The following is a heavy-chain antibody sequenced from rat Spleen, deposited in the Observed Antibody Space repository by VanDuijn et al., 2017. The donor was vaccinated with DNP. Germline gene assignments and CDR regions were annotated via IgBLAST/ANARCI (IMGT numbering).Heavy chain of an antibody. CDR2: ISDDGTRT. J-gene: IGHJ3*01. D-gene: IGHD1-11*01. Sequence: EVHLVESGGDLVHPGGSLKLSCSASGFIFSDYAMAWVRQAPKKGLEWVATISDDGTRTYYQDSVKGRFTLSRDSPNNSLFLQMDSLRSEDTATYYCARQDYGGFQNWFPYWGQGTLVTVSS. CDR1: GFIFSDYA. CDR3: ARQDYGGFQNWFPY. V-gene: IGHV5-17*01.